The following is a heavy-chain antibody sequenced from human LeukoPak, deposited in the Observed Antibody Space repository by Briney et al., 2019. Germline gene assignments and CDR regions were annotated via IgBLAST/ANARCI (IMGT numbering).Heavy chain of an antibody. CDR3: ARYCSNSNCHMFDY. Sequence: SETLSLMCAVYGYSISSGYYWGWIRQPPGKGLEWIGSIYHSGSGSAYYNPSLKSRVTISVDTSRDHFSLELSSVTAADTAVYYCARYCSNSNCHMFDYWGQGTLVTVSS. CDR1: GYSISSGYY. V-gene: IGHV4-38-2*01. D-gene: IGHD2-2*01. CDR2: IYHSGSGSA. J-gene: IGHJ4*02.